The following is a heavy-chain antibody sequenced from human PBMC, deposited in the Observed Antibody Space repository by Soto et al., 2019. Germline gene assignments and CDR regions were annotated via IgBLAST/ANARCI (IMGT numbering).Heavy chain of an antibody. V-gene: IGHV4-4*07. CDR1: SGPMNSYY. D-gene: IGHD3-3*02. J-gene: IGHJ3*02. Sequence: QVQLQESGPGLVKPSDTLSLTCTVSSGPMNSYYWSWIRQPAGKGLEWLGRIYISGNTNYNPSLRNRVSMSIDTSKNQFSLRLTSVTAADSAVYYCARAPPSNAFDIWGQGTAVTVPS. CDR2: IYISGNT. CDR3: ARAPPSNAFDI.